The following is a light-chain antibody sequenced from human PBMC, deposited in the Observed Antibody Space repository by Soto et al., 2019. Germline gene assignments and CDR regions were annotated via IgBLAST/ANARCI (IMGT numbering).Light chain of an antibody. J-gene: IGKJ2*01. CDR1: QSVSSSY. CDR3: QQYGTSPQT. V-gene: IGKV3-20*01. CDR2: GAS. Sequence: EIVLTQSPDTLSLSPGERATLSCRASQSVSSSYLAWYQQQPGQAPRLLFYGASSRATGIPDRFSGSGSGTDFTLTISRLEPEDFAVYFCQQYGTSPQTFGQGTKLEIK.